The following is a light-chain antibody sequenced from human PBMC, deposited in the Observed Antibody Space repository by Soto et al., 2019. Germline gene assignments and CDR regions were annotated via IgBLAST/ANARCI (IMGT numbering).Light chain of an antibody. J-gene: IGLJ2*01. Sequence: QSVLTQPPSVSAAPGQKVTISCSGSSSNIGNKYVSWYQQLPGTAPKLLIYENNKRPSGIPDRFSGSKSGTSATLGITGLQTGDEAYYSCATWDTSRNIAVFGGGTQLTVL. CDR2: ENN. V-gene: IGLV1-51*01. CDR3: ATWDTSRNIAV. CDR1: SSNIGNKY.